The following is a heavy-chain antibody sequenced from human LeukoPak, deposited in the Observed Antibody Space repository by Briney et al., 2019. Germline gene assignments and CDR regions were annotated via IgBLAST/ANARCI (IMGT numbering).Heavy chain of an antibody. J-gene: IGHJ5*02. CDR2: IYYSGST. CDR3: ARDRRYYEFDP. V-gene: IGHV4-61*01. Sequence: SETLSLTCTVSGGSISSSSYYWSWIRQPPGKGLEWIGYIYYSGSTNYNPSLKSRVTISVDTSKNQFSLKLSSVTAADTAVYYCARDRRYYEFDPWGQGTLVTVSS. D-gene: IGHD3-22*01. CDR1: GGSISSSSYY.